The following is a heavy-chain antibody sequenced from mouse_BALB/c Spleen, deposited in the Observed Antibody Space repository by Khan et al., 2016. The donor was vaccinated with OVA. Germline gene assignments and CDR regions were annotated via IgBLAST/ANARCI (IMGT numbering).Heavy chain of an antibody. CDR2: INTYTGDP. CDR3: ARVGYNGTMDS. J-gene: IGHJ4*01. CDR1: GYTFRNNG. V-gene: IGHV9-3-1*01. Sequence: QIQLVQSGPELKKPGETVKISCKASGYTFRNNGMNWVKRTPGKGLKWMGWINTYTGDPTYADDFKGRFAFSLETSADTAYLQINNLKNEDTATXFCARVGYNGTMDSWGQGTSVTVSS. D-gene: IGHD2-14*01.